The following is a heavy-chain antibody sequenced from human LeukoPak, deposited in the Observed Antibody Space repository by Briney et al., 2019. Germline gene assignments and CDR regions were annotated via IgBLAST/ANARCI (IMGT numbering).Heavy chain of an antibody. Sequence: AASVKVSCKASGNTFTDYYLHWVRQAPGQGLEWMGWINTNSGGTRYAQKFQGRVTMTRDTSISIAYLELSGLTSDDTAVYYCARGYPNYYGPWGQGTTVTVSS. CDR2: INTNSGGT. D-gene: IGHD3-10*01. V-gene: IGHV1-2*02. CDR3: ARGYPNYYGP. J-gene: IGHJ3*01. CDR1: GNTFTDYY.